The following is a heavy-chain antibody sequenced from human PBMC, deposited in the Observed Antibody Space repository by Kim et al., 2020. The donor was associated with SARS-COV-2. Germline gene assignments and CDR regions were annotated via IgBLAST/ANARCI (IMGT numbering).Heavy chain of an antibody. D-gene: IGHD6-19*01. CDR2: ISSSSSTI. CDR3: ARDYMLAVAGFDY. J-gene: IGHJ4*02. Sequence: GGSLRLSCAASGFTFSSYSMNWVRQAPGKGLEWVSYISSSSSTIYYADSVKGRFTISRDNAKNSLYLQMNSLRAEDTAVYYCARDYMLAVAGFDYWGQGTLVTVSS. V-gene: IGHV3-48*04. CDR1: GFTFSSYS.